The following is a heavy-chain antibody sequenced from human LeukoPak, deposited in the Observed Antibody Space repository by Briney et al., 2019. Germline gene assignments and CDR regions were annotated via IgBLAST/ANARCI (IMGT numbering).Heavy chain of an antibody. CDR1: GFTFSSYS. CDR2: ISSSSSTI. V-gene: IGHV3-48*04. Sequence: GGSLRLSCAASGFTFSSYSMNWVRQAPGKGLEWVSYISSSSSTIYYADSVKGRFTISRDNAKNSLYLQMNSLRAEDTAVYYCARDARQQLVERFDYWGQGTLVTVSS. J-gene: IGHJ4*02. CDR3: ARDARQQLVERFDY. D-gene: IGHD6-13*01.